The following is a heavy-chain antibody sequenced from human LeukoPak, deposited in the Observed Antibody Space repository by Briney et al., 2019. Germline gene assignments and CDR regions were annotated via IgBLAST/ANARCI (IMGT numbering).Heavy chain of an antibody. CDR2: ISYDGSNK. V-gene: IGHV3-30*18. CDR3: AKDLGNWELLSYFDY. Sequence: PGGSLRLSCAASGFTLSSYVMHWVRQAPGKGLGWVAVISYDGSNKYYADSVKGRFTISRDNSKNTLYLQMNSLRAEDTAVYYCAKDLGNWELLSYFDYWGQGTLVTVSS. J-gene: IGHJ4*02. D-gene: IGHD1-26*01. CDR1: GFTLSSYV.